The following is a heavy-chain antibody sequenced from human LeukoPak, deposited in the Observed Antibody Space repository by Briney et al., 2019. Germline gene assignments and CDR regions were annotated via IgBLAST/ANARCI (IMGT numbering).Heavy chain of an antibody. CDR1: GGSIRSYD. V-gene: IGHV4-59*08. CDR2: IYYSGST. J-gene: IGHJ4*02. D-gene: IGHD4/OR15-4a*01. CDR3: ARGSAYYYY. Sequence: SETLSLTCTVSGGSIRSYDWSWIRQPPGKGLDWIGYIYYSGSTDYNPSLKSRVTISVDMSKNQFSLKLTSATAADTAVYYCARGSAYYYYWGQGTLVTVSS.